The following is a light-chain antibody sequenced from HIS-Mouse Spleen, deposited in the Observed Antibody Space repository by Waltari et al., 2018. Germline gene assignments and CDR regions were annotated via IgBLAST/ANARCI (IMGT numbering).Light chain of an antibody. CDR1: SSDVGGYNY. V-gene: IGLV2-8*01. Sequence: QSALTQPPSASGSPGQSVTISCTGTSSDVGGYNYVSWYQQHPGKAPKPMIYEVSKRPSGVPDRFPGSKSGNTASLTVSGLQAEDEADYYCSSYAGSNNLVFGGGTKLTVL. CDR3: SSYAGSNNLV. CDR2: EVS. J-gene: IGLJ2*01.